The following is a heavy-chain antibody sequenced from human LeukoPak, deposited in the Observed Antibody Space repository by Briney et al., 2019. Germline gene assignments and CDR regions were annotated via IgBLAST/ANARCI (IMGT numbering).Heavy chain of an antibody. J-gene: IGHJ4*02. Sequence: SETLSLTCTVSGGSISDAAYYWSWIRQPPGKGLEWIGYIYYSGSTYYNPSLKSRVTTSVDTSKNQFSLNLSSVTAADTAVYYCARGRDGYNFYYFDYWGQGTLVTVSS. CDR1: GGSISDAAYY. V-gene: IGHV4-31*03. D-gene: IGHD5-24*01. CDR3: ARGRDGYNFYYFDY. CDR2: IYYSGST.